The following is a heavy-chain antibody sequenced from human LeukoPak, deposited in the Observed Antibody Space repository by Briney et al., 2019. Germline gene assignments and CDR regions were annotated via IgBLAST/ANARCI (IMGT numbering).Heavy chain of an antibody. CDR1: GFTFSSYA. Sequence: GGSLSLSCAAYGFTFSSYAMHWVRQAPGKGLEWVAVISYDGSNKYYADSVKGRFTISRDNSTNTLYLQMYSLRAEDTAVYYCARDHAAFDIWGQGTMVTVSS. V-gene: IGHV3-30-3*01. J-gene: IGHJ3*02. CDR3: ARDHAAFDI. CDR2: ISYDGSNK.